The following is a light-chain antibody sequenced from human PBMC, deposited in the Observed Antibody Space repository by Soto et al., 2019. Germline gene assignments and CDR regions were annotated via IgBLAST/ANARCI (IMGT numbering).Light chain of an antibody. CDR3: CSYAGSYTWV. J-gene: IGLJ3*02. CDR1: SSDVGNYNY. CDR2: DVT. V-gene: IGLV2-11*01. Sequence: QSALTQPRSVSGSPGQSVTISCTGTSSDVGNYNYVSWYRQHPGKAPKLLICDVTQRPSGVPDRFSGSKSGNTASLTISGLQAEDEADYYCCSYAGSYTWVFGGGTKLTVL.